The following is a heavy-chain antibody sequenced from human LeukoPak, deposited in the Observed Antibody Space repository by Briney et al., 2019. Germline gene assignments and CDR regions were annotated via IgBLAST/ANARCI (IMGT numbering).Heavy chain of an antibody. V-gene: IGHV1-18*01. D-gene: IGHD5-12*01. J-gene: IGHJ4*02. CDR2: ISSDNGKT. Sequence: SSVKVSCKASVYTFTNYGISGVRHAAGQGLAGMGWISSDNGKTKYAQKLHGRATLATDTSTSTAYMELRSLRSDDTAVYYCARGGYGDYGFDYWGRGPVVSVSS. CDR1: VYTFTNYG. CDR3: ARGGYGDYGFDY.